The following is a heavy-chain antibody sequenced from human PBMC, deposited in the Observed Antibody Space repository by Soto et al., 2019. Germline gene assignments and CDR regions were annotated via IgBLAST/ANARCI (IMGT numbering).Heavy chain of an antibody. Sequence: QVQLVQSGADVKKPGSSVKVSCKASGGTFSTYTITWVRQAPGQGLEWMGRIIPIIGILNYAQKFQGRVTISADKFTGTAYMELPGLRSDDTAVYYCAGDPDSHYNDSHASSYPWGQGTLVTVSS. CDR2: IIPIIGIL. V-gene: IGHV1-69*08. CDR3: AGDPDSHYNDSHASSYP. CDR1: GGTFSTYT. D-gene: IGHD4-4*01. J-gene: IGHJ5*02.